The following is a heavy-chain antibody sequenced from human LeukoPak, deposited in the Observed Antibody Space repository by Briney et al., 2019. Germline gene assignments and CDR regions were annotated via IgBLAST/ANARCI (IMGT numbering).Heavy chain of an antibody. CDR1: GFTFSSYT. V-gene: IGHV3-21*01. CDR3: ARVNDSSGCYSSSFDY. J-gene: IGHJ4*02. Sequence: GGSLRLSCAASGFTFSSYTMNWVRQAPGKGLEWVSSISSSSSYIYYADSVKGRSTIPRDNSKNTLYLQMNSLRAEDTAVYYCARVNDSSGCYSSSFDYWGQGTLVSVSS. D-gene: IGHD3-22*01. CDR2: ISSSSSYI.